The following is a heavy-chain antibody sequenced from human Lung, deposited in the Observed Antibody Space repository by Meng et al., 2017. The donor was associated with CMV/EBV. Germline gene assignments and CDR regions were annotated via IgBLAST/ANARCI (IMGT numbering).Heavy chain of an antibody. D-gene: IGHD6-19*01. V-gene: IGHV4-39*01. CDR1: GGSISSSSYD. CDR2: IYYSGST. CDR3: ARPSIAVAGWDY. Sequence: QLQRQESGPGLVKPSETPSPHCTVSGGSISSSSYDWGWIRQPPGKGLEWIGSIYYSGSTYYNPSLKSRVTISVDTSKNQFSLKLSTVTAADTAVYYCARPSIAVAGWDYWGQGTLVTVSS. J-gene: IGHJ4*02.